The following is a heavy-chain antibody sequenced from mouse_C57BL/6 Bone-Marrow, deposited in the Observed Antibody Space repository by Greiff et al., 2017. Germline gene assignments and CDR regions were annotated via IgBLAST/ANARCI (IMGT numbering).Heavy chain of an antibody. CDR3: ARSYYGSSSWFAY. CDR2: IWWDDDK. V-gene: IGHV8-8*01. J-gene: IGHJ3*01. CDR1: GFSLSTFGMG. D-gene: IGHD1-1*01. Sequence: QVTLKESGPGILQPSQTLSLTCSFSGFSLSTFGMGVGWIRQPSGKGLEWLAHIWWDDDKYYNPALKSRLTISKDTSKHQVFLKIANVDTTDSATYYCARSYYGSSSWFAYWGQGTLVTVSA.